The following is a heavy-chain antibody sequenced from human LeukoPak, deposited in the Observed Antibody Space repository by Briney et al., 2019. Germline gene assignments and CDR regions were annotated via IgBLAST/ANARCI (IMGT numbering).Heavy chain of an antibody. CDR1: GYTFTSYY. V-gene: IGHV1-46*01. CDR2: INPRGGST. D-gene: IGHD6-19*01. J-gene: IGHJ6*02. Sequence: ASVKVSCKASGYTFTSYYMHWVRQAPGQGLEWMGIINPRGGSTSYAQKFQGRVTMTRDTSTSTVYMELSSLRSEDTAVYYCARVGDPLAVAGMGISSGRGMDVWGQGTTVTVSS. CDR3: ARVGDPLAVAGMGISSGRGMDV.